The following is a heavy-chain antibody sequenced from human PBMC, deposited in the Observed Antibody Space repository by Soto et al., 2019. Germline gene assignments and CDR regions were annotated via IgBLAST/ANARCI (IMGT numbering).Heavy chain of an antibody. J-gene: IGHJ5*02. CDR1: GYTFTTYS. CDR3: ARHEGYCSGGSCFPWFDP. Sequence: ASVKVSCKASGYTFTTYSINWVRQAPGQGLEWMGWISAYNGDTDYAQNFQGRVTMTTDTSKNQFSLKLSSVTAADTAVYYCARHEGYCSGGSCFPWFDPWGQGTLVTVSS. CDR2: ISAYNGDT. V-gene: IGHV1-18*01. D-gene: IGHD2-15*01.